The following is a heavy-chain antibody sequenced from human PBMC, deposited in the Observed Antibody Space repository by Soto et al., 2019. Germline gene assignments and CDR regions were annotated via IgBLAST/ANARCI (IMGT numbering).Heavy chain of an antibody. D-gene: IGHD2-8*01. CDR1: GYTFSSYG. Sequence: QVQLVQSGVEVKKPGASVTVSCTASGYTFSSYGFSWVRQAPGQGLEWLGWVNAYNGNTNYAQKLQGRVTMTADTPTGTSSMELRNLRSDDTAVYYCASQYCTNYRCYALDHWGQGTLVTVSS. J-gene: IGHJ4*02. V-gene: IGHV1-18*01. CDR2: VNAYNGNT. CDR3: ASQYCTNYRCYALDH.